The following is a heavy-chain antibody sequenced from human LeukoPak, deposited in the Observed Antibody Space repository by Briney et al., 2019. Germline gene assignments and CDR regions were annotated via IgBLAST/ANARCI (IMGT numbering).Heavy chain of an antibody. V-gene: IGHV3-66*01. Sequence: GGSLRLSCAASGFTVSSNFMGWVRQAPGKGLEWVSVIYGGGSTYYADSVKGRFTISRDNSKNTLYLQMNSLRAEDTAVYYCARGYMVPKVFDYWGQGTLVTVSS. J-gene: IGHJ4*02. CDR1: GFTVSSNF. D-gene: IGHD1-14*01. CDR3: ARGYMVPKVFDY. CDR2: IYGGGST.